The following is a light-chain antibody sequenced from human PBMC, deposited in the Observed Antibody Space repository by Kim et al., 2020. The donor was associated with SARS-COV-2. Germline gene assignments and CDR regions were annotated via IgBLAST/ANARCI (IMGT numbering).Light chain of an antibody. CDR1: RPNVGSPI. J-gene: IGLJ3*02. V-gene: IGLV1-44*01. CDR2: NDN. CDR3: ATWDYSLNGWV. Sequence: GQRVTISCSGIRPNVGSPIVNWYQQLPGTAPKLLIYNDNQRPSGVPDRFSGSRSGTSASLAISGLQSADEADYYCATWDYSLNGWVFGGGTKVTVL.